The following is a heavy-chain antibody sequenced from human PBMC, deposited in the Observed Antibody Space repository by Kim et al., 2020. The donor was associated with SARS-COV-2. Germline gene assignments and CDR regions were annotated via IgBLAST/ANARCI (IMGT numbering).Heavy chain of an antibody. D-gene: IGHD3-22*01. CDR2: IYYSGST. Sequence: SETLSLTCTVSGGSISSGGYYWIWIRQHPGKGLEWIGYIYYSGSTYYNPSLKSPVTISVDTSKNQFSLKLSSVTAADTAVYYCARGQGLITMIVVVVGAFDYWGQGTLVTVSS. V-gene: IGHV4-31*01. CDR1: GGSISSGGYY. J-gene: IGHJ4*02. CDR3: ARGQGLITMIVVVVGAFDY.